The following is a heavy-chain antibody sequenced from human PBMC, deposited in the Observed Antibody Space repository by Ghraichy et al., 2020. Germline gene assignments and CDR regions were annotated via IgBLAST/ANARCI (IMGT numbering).Heavy chain of an antibody. J-gene: IGHJ4*02. D-gene: IGHD6-19*01. CDR2: IKKDGNEQ. Sequence: LSLTCAASGFTFSGYWMSWVRQAPGKGLEWVANIKKDGNEQYYVDSVKGRFTISRDNAKNSLYLQMNSLRAEDLAVYYCARDLGSGWYFDYWGQGTLVTVSS. CDR3: ARDLGSGWYFDY. V-gene: IGHV3-7*01. CDR1: GFTFSGYW.